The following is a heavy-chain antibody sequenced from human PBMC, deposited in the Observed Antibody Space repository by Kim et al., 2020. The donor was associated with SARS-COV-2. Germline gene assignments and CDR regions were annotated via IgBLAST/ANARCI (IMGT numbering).Heavy chain of an antibody. J-gene: IGHJ4*02. D-gene: IGHD5-18*01. V-gene: IGHV3-30*18. CDR2: ISYDGSNK. Sequence: GGSLRLSCAASGFTFSSYGMHWVRQAPGKGLEWVAVISYDGSNKYYADSVKGRFTISRDNSKNALYLQMNSRRAEDTAVYYCAKDSTPYSYGYGDYWGQGTLGTVPS. CDR3: AKDSTPYSYGYGDY. CDR1: GFTFSSYG.